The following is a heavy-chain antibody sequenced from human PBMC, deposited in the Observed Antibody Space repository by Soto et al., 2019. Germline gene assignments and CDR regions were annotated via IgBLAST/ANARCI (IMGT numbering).Heavy chain of an antibody. CDR1: GFTFSSYA. J-gene: IGHJ4*02. Sequence: EVQLLESGGGLVQPGGSLRLSCAASGFTFSSYAMSWVRQAPGKGLEWVSAISGSGGSTYYADSVKGRFTISRDNSKNTLYLQMNSLRAEDTAVYYCAKDKAAAGTGRGNFDYWGQGTLVTVSS. CDR3: AKDKAAAGTGRGNFDY. CDR2: ISGSGGST. D-gene: IGHD6-13*01. V-gene: IGHV3-23*01.